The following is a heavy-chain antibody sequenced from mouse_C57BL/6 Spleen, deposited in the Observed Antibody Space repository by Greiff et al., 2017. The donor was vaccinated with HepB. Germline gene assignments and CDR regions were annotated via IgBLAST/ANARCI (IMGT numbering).Heavy chain of an antibody. CDR2: ISSGSSTI. Sequence: EVQLQESGGGLVKPGGSLKLSCAASGFTFSDYGMHWVRQAPEKGLEWVAYISSGSSTIYYADTVKGRFTISRDNAKNTLFLQMTSLRSEDTAMYYCARDYGSSYVRYYAMDYWDQGTSVTVSS. D-gene: IGHD1-1*01. V-gene: IGHV5-17*01. J-gene: IGHJ4*01. CDR1: GFTFSDYG. CDR3: ARDYGSSYVRYYAMDY.